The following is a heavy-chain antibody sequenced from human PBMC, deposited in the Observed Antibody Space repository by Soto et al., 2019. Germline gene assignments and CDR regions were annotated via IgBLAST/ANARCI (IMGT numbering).Heavy chain of an antibody. Sequence: QITLKESGPTLVRPTQTLTLTCTFSGFSLSTSGLGVGWIRQPPGKALEWLALIYWNDDKRYSPSLKARLTITKDTSKNQVVLTMTNMDPVDTATYYCANRPSGLYLFDYWGQGTLVTVSS. V-gene: IGHV2-5*01. J-gene: IGHJ4*02. CDR1: GFSLSTSGLG. CDR3: ANRPSGLYLFDY. D-gene: IGHD6-19*01. CDR2: IYWNDDK.